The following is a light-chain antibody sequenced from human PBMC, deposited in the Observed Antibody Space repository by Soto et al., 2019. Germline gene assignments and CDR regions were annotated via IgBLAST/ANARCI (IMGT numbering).Light chain of an antibody. V-gene: IGLV2-11*01. CDR2: YVS. CDR1: SSDVGGYNY. Sequence: QSALTQPRSVSGSPGQSVTMSCTGTSSDVGGYNYVSWYQQHPGKAPKLMIYYVSKRPSGVPDRFSGSKSGNTASLTISGLQAEDEADYYCSSYAGSYTWVFGGGTKVTVL. J-gene: IGLJ3*02. CDR3: SSYAGSYTWV.